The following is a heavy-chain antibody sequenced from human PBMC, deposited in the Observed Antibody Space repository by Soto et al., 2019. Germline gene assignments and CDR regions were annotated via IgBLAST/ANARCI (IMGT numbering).Heavy chain of an antibody. V-gene: IGHV3-30*18. D-gene: IGHD6-19*01. CDR2: VSHDGRNT. Sequence: VRLVESGGGVVQPGRSLRLSCAASGFNFSDDAMHWARQAPGKGLEWVAVVSHDGRNTHYADSVKGRFTISRDSSKNTVSLEMTSLRGEDTAVYYCANGGRQWLVTSDFNYWGQGALVTVSS. CDR1: GFNFSDDA. CDR3: ANGGRQWLVTSDFNY. J-gene: IGHJ4*02.